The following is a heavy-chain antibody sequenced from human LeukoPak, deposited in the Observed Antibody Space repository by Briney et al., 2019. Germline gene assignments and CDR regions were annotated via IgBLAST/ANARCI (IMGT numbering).Heavy chain of an antibody. D-gene: IGHD2-15*01. CDR1: GGSISSYY. J-gene: IGHJ6*03. CDR3: ARQAGYCSGGSCYSGYYYYYMDV. V-gene: IGHV4-59*08. Sequence: SETLSLTCTVSGGSISSYYWSWIRQPPGKGLEWIGYIYYSGSTNYNPSLKSRVTISVDTSKNQFSLKLSSATAADTAVYYCARQAGYCSGGSCYSGYYYYYMDVWGKGTTVTVSS. CDR2: IYYSGST.